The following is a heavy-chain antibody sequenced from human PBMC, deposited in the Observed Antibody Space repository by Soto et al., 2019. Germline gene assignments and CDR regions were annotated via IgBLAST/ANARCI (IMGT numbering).Heavy chain of an antibody. CDR2: TYYRSKWYN. CDR3: ARGLVPAARLGMDV. Sequence: SHTLSLTCAISGDSVSSNSAAWNWIRQSPSRGLEWLGRTYYRSKWYNDYAVSVKSRITINPDTAKNQFSMQLNSVNPEDTAVYCCARGLVPAARLGMDVWGQGTAVTVSS. D-gene: IGHD2-2*01. CDR1: GDSVSSNSAA. V-gene: IGHV6-1*01. J-gene: IGHJ6*02.